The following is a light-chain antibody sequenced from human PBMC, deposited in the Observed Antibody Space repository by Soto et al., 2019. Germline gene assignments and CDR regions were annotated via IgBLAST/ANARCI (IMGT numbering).Light chain of an antibody. CDR3: MQSLQIRT. Sequence: DIVMTQSPLSLPVTPGEPASISCRSSQSLLHSNGYNYLDWYLQKPGQSPQLLIYLGSNRASGVPDRFSGSGSGTDFTLKISSVEAEDVGVYYCMQSLQIRTFGQGTKVDIK. V-gene: IGKV2-28*01. CDR1: QSLLHSNGYNY. J-gene: IGKJ1*01. CDR2: LGS.